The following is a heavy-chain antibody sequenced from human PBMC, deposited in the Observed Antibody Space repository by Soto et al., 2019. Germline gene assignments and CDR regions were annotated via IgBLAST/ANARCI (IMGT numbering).Heavy chain of an antibody. D-gene: IGHD2-15*01. CDR2: IYHSGST. Sequence: SETLSLTCVVSGHSISSAYYWGWIRQPPGKGLEWIGSIYHSGSTYYNPSLKSRLTISVDTSRNQVSLKLSSVTAADTAVYYCARDVIAATPYFDYWGQGTLVTVS. CDR3: ARDVIAATPYFDY. V-gene: IGHV4-38-2*02. CDR1: GHSISSAYY. J-gene: IGHJ4*02.